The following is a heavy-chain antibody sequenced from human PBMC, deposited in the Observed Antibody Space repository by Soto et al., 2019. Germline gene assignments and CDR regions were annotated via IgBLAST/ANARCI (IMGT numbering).Heavy chain of an antibody. J-gene: IGHJ6*02. CDR1: SGSITSYD. D-gene: IGHD3-10*01. CDR3: ARGRSHSTYFYYGIDV. Sequence: SETLSLTCSVSSGSITSYDWNWIRQPPGKGLEWIGYFYYNGNTDYNPSLKGRVTISLATSKNQVSLRLTSVTAEDTAVYYCARGRSHSTYFYYGIDVWGQETKVKVSS. V-gene: IGHV4-59*01. CDR2: FYYNGNT.